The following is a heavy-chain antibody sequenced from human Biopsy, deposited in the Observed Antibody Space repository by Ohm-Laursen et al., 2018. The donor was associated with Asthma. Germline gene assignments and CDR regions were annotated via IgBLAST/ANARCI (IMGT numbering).Heavy chain of an antibody. D-gene: IGHD3-16*01. CDR2: IYYIGST. J-gene: IGHJ4*02. CDR1: GGSISSGAYY. V-gene: IGHV4-30-4*01. Sequence: TLSPTCTVSGGSISSGAYYWSWVRQPPGKGLEWIGYIYYIGSTYYNPSLKSRVAISLDTSKNQFSLKLSSVTAADTAVYFCARRGGVRRYFDYWGQRTLVTVSS. CDR3: ARRGGVRRYFDY.